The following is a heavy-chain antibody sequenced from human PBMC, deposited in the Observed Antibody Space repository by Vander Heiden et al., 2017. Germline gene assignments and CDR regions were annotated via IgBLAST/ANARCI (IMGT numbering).Heavy chain of an antibody. V-gene: IGHV3-23*01. CDR3: ATYGEGGGNYYSYGMDV. CDR1: RFTFSSYA. J-gene: IGHJ6*02. Sequence: EVQLLESGGGLVQPGGSLRLSCAASRFTFSSYAMNWVRQAPGKGLEWVSCISASGGSTFYADFGKGRFTISRDNSKNTFYLQMNNLRAEDTAIYYCATYGEGGGNYYSYGMDVWGQGTTVTVSS. D-gene: IGHD4-17*01. CDR2: ISASGGST.